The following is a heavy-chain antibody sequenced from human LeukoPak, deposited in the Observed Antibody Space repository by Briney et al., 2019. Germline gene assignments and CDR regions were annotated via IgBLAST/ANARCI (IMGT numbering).Heavy chain of an antibody. CDR2: INPNSGGT. V-gene: IGHV1-2*04. J-gene: IGHJ6*03. CDR3: ARGRGVFGVVIPNYYYMDV. Sequence: ASVKVSCKASGYTFTGYYMHWVRQAPGQGLEWMGWINPNSGGTNYAQKFQGWVTMTRDTSISTAYMELSRLRSDDTAVYYCARGRGVFGVVIPNYYYMDVWGKGTTVTVSS. D-gene: IGHD3-3*01. CDR1: GYTFTGYY.